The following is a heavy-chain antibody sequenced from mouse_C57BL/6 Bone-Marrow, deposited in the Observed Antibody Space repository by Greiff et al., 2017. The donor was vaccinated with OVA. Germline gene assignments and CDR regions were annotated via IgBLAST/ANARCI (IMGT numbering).Heavy chain of an antibody. D-gene: IGHD2-3*01. J-gene: IGHJ4*01. CDR2: INPSNGGT. CDR1: GYTFTSYW. Sequence: QVQLQQPGTELVKPGASVKLSCKASGYTFTSYWMHWVKQRPGQGLEWIGNINPSNGGTNYNEKFKSKATLTVDKSSSTAYMQLSSLTSEDSAVYYCARWRIYDGGYYAMDYWGQGTSVTVSS. V-gene: IGHV1-53*01. CDR3: ARWRIYDGGYYAMDY.